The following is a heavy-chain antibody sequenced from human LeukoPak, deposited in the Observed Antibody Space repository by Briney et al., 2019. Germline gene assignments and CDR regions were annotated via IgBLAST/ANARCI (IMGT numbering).Heavy chain of an antibody. CDR2: ISYGGNNE. Sequence: QPGGSLRLSCAASGFTFSDYDIHWVRQAPGKGLEWVAVISYGGNNEYYADSVKGRFTISRDNSKNTVYLQMNSLRPEDTAVYYCAKDDYGMDVSGQGTMVTVSS. CDR1: GFTFSDYD. J-gene: IGHJ6*02. CDR3: AKDDYGMDV. V-gene: IGHV3-30*18.